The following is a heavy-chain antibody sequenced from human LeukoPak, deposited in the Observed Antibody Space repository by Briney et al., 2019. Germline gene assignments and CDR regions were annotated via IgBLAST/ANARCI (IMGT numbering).Heavy chain of an antibody. CDR1: GFTFISYG. J-gene: IGHJ4*02. D-gene: IGHD3-3*01. Sequence: GGSLRLSCAASGFTFISYGIHSVRQAPGKGLEWVAVISYDGSHKYYADSVKGRFTISRDNSKNTLYLQMNSLRAEDTAVYYGAKGERVYYDFWSGYSPEYFDYWGQGTLVTVSS. CDR3: AKGERVYYDFWSGYSPEYFDY. CDR2: ISYDGSHK. V-gene: IGHV3-30*18.